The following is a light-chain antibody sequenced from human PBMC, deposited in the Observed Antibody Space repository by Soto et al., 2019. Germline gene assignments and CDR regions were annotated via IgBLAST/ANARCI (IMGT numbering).Light chain of an antibody. CDR3: QQYHNWPPWT. V-gene: IGKV3-15*01. CDR1: QSVSSN. J-gene: IGKJ1*01. Sequence: EIVMTQSPVTLSVSPGERATLSCRASQSVSSNLAWYQQKPGQAPRLLIYGASTGATGIPAGFSGSGSGTEFTLTISSLQSEDFAVYYCQQYHNWPPWTFGQGTKVEIK. CDR2: GAS.